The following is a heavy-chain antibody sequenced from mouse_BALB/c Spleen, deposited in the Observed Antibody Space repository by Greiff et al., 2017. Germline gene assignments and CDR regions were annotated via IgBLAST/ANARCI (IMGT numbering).Heavy chain of an antibody. CDR3: ARHYYGYAMDY. CDR2: INSNGGST. D-gene: IGHD1-1*01. J-gene: IGHJ4*01. CDR1: GFTFSSYY. V-gene: IGHV5-6-2*01. Sequence: EVMLVESGGGLVKLGGSLKLSCAASGFTFSSYYMSWVRQTPEKRLELVAAINSNGGSTYYPDTVKGRFTISRDNAKNTLYLQMSSLKSEDTALYYCARHYYGYAMDYWGQGTSVTVSS.